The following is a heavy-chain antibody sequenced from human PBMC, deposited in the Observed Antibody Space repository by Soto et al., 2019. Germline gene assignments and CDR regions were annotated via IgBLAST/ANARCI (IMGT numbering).Heavy chain of an antibody. CDR1: GFTFSSYG. Sequence: QVQLVESGGGVVQPGRSLRLSCAASGFTFSSYGMHWVRQAPGKGLEWVAVIWYDGSNKYYADSVKGRFTISRDNSTSTLYRQMNSLKSEDTAMYYCARGDYDILPGYYGTDYFDYWGQGTLVTVSS. V-gene: IGHV3-33*01. J-gene: IGHJ4*02. CDR2: IWYDGSNK. CDR3: ARGDYDILPGYYGTDYFDY. D-gene: IGHD3-9*01.